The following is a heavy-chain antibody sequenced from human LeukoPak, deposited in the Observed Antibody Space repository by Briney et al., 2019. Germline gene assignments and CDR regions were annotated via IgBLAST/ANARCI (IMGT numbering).Heavy chain of an antibody. Sequence: GGSLRLSCAASGFTFSSYSMSWVRQAPGKGLEWVANIKQDGSEKYYVDSVKGRFTISRDNAKNSLYLQMNSLRAEDTAVYYCAREGITIFGFDYWGQGTLVTVSS. V-gene: IGHV3-7*01. CDR1: GFTFSSYS. J-gene: IGHJ4*02. CDR3: AREGITIFGFDY. CDR2: IKQDGSEK. D-gene: IGHD3-9*01.